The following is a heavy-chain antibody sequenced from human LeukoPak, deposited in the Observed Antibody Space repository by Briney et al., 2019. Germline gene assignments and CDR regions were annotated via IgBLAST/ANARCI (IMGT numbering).Heavy chain of an antibody. CDR2: IYYSGST. D-gene: IGHD3-22*01. CDR1: GGSISGSSYY. V-gene: IGHV4-39*01. J-gene: IGHJ3*02. Sequence: SETLSLTCTVSGGSISGSSYYWGWIRQPPGKGLEWIGSIYYSGSTYYNPSLKSRFTISVDTSKNQFSLKLSSVTAADTAVYYCARGNKNSSGYYYSLWNRHKTTSDAFDIWGQGTMVTVSS. CDR3: ARGNKNSSGYYYSLWNRHKTTSDAFDI.